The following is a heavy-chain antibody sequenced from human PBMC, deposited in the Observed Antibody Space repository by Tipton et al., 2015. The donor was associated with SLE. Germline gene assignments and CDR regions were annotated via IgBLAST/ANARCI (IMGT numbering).Heavy chain of an antibody. CDR1: GYTFTSYD. D-gene: IGHD3/OR15-3a*01. J-gene: IGHJ6*03. CDR3: AKAPGLERDYYYYYFMDV. Sequence: QVQLVQSGAEVKKPGASVKVSCKASGYTFTSYDINWVRQATGQGLEWMGWMNPNSGNTGYAQKFQGRVTMTRDTSISTAYMDLSSLRSEDTAVYYCAKAPGLERDYYYYYFMDVWGKGTTVTVSS. V-gene: IGHV1-8*01. CDR2: MNPNSGNT.